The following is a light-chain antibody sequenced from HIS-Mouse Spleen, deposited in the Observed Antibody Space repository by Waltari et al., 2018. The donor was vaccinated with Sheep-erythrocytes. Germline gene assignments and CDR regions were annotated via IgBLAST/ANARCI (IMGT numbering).Light chain of an antibody. CDR2: EGT. V-gene: IGLV2-23*01. CDR1: SNDGEGYNL. Sequence: HSALTHPASVACSPGQSNTIPCTVTSNDGEGYNLACWYQQHPGKAPKLMIYEGTKRPSGVSNRFSGSKSGNTASLTISGLQAEDEADYYCCSYAGSSTYVVFGGGTKLTVL. J-gene: IGLJ2*01. CDR3: CSYAGSSTYVV.